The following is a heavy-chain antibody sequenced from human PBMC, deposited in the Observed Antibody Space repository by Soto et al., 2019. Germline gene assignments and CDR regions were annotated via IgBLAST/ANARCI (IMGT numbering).Heavy chain of an antibody. J-gene: IGHJ5*02. D-gene: IGHD6-13*01. V-gene: IGHV4-34*01. CDR1: GGSFSSYY. CDR2: ITHRGST. CDR3: GRGPQQLARQQQPLAP. Sequence: SETLSLTCAVSGGSFSSYYWTWIRQPPEKGLEWIGEITHRGSTNYNPSLKSGVTMSVDTSKNQFSLKVTSVTAADTAVYFCGRGPQQLARQQQPLAPWGQGTRGTSPQ.